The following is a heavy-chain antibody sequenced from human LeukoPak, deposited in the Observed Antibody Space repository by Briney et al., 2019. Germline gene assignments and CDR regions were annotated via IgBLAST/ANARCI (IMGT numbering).Heavy chain of an antibody. CDR2: ISAIGDRT. V-gene: IGHV3-23*01. D-gene: IGHD6-19*01. CDR3: AKDAPRSSGWFFLDY. Sequence: GGSLRLSCAASGFTFSNYDMIWVRQAPGKGLEWVSGISAIGDRTYYADSVKGRFTISRDNSKSALFLQMISLRAEDTAVYYCAKDAPRSSGWFFLDYWGQGILVTVSS. CDR1: GFTFSNYD. J-gene: IGHJ4*02.